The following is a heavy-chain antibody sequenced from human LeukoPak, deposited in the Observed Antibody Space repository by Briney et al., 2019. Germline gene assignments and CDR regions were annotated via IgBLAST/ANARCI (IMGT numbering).Heavy chain of an antibody. CDR2: IYYSGST. V-gene: IGHV4-59*12. CDR1: GGSISSYY. J-gene: IGHJ4*02. D-gene: IGHD6-13*01. CDR3: ARVAAAGTIDY. Sequence: PSETLSLTCTVSGGSISSYYWSWIRQPPGKGLEWIGYIYYSGSTKNNPSLKRRVTISVDTSKNQFSLKLSSVTAADTAVYYCARVAAAGTIDYWGQGTLVTVSS.